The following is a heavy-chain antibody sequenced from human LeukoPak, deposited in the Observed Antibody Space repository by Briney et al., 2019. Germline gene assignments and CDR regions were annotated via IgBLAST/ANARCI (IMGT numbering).Heavy chain of an antibody. V-gene: IGHV4-59*11. CDR2: IYYSGST. D-gene: IGHD3-10*01. Sequence: LETLSLTCTVSGGSISSHYWSWIRQPPGKGLEWIGYIYYSGSTNYNPSLKSRVTISVDTSKNQFSLKLSSVTAADTAVYYCARGTGTTPVLLWSGELLEHYYYYYMDVWGKGTTVTVSS. J-gene: IGHJ6*03. CDR3: ARGTGTTPVLLWSGELLEHYYYYYMDV. CDR1: GGSISSHY.